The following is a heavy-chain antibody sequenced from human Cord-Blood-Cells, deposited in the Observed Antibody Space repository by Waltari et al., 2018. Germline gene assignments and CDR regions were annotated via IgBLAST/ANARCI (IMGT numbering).Heavy chain of an antibody. D-gene: IGHD3-10*01. CDR3: ARGSGELLENPFDY. CDR2: IIPIFGTA. J-gene: IGHJ4*02. CDR1: GGTFTCFA. Sequence: QVQLVQSAAEGKKPRSPVTGSCEASGGTFTCFAISAVRQAPGQGLEWMGGIIPIFGTANYAQKFQGRVTITADESTSTAYMELSSLRSEDTAVYYCARGSGELLENPFDYWGQGTLVTVSS. V-gene: IGHV1-69*01.